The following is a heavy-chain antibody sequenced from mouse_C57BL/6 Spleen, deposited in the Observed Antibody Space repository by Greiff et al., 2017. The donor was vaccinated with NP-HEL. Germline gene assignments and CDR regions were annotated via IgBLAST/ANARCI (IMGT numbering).Heavy chain of an antibody. CDR2: IYPGNSDT. Sequence: VQLQQSGTVLARPGASVKMSCKTSGYTFTSYWMHWVKQRPGQGLEWIGAIYPGNSDTSYNQKFKGKAQLTAVTSASTAYMELSSQTNEYSAVYYCTRDPITTVVAPFAYRGQGTLVTVSA. CDR1: GYTFTSYW. V-gene: IGHV1-5*01. CDR3: TRDPITTVVAPFAY. J-gene: IGHJ3*01. D-gene: IGHD1-1*01.